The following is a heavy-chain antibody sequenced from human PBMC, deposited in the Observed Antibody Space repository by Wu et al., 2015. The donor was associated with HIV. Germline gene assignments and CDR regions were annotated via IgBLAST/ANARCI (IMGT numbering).Heavy chain of an antibody. D-gene: IGHD3-10*01. CDR2: ISAYNGNT. CDR1: GYTFTSYG. CDR3: AREELLWFGDYYYYYYYGMDV. Sequence: QVQLVQSGAEVKKPGASVKVSCKASGYTFTSYGISWVRQAPGQGLEWMGWISAYNGNTNYAQKLQGRVTMTTDTSTSTAYMELRSLRSDDTAVYYCAREELLWFGDYYYYYYYGMDVWGQGTTVTVSS. J-gene: IGHJ6*02. V-gene: IGHV1-18*01.